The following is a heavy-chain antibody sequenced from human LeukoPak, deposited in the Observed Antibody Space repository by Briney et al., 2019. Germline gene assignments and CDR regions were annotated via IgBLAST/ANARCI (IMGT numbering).Heavy chain of an antibody. CDR3: ARARACSGGSCYTYYYYYMDV. Sequence: SETLSLTCAVYGVSFSGYYWTWIRQPPGKGLEWIGEINHSGSTNYNPSLKSRLTISVYTSKNQFSLKLSSVTAVDRAVYYCARARACSGGSCYTYYYYYMDVWGKGTTVTVSS. J-gene: IGHJ6*03. D-gene: IGHD2-15*01. V-gene: IGHV4-34*01. CDR2: INHSGST. CDR1: GVSFSGYY.